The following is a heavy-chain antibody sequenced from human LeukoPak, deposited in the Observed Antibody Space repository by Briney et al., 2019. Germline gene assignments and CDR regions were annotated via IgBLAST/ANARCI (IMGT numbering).Heavy chain of an antibody. Sequence: GASVKVSCKASEYTFTGYYMHWVRQAPGQGLEWMGWINPNSGGTNYAQKFQGRVTTTRDTSISTAYMELSRLRSDDTAVYYCARDRDHDHFDYWGQGTLVTVSS. CDR3: ARDRDHDHFDY. V-gene: IGHV1-2*02. CDR2: INPNSGGT. CDR1: EYTFTGYY. D-gene: IGHD1-14*01. J-gene: IGHJ4*02.